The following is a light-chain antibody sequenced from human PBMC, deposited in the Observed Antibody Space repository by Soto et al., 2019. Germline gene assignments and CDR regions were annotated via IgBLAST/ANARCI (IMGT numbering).Light chain of an antibody. V-gene: IGLV1-40*01. Sequence: QSVLPQPPSVYGAPGQRVTISCTGSSSNIGAGYDLHWSQQLPGTAPKLLIYGNSNRPSGVPDRFSGSKSGTSASLAITGLQAEDEADYYCQSYDSSLLGVFGGGTKLTVL. J-gene: IGLJ2*01. CDR3: QSYDSSLLGV. CDR2: GNS. CDR1: SSNIGAGYD.